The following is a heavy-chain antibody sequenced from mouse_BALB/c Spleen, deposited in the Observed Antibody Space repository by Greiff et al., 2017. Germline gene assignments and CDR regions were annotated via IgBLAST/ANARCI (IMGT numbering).Heavy chain of an antibody. Sequence: EVHLVESGPGLVKPSQSLSLTCSVTGYSITSGYYWHWIRQFPGNKLEWMGYIHYSGSTNYNPSLKSRISITRDTSKNQFFLQLNSVTTEDTATYYCARSDRYDYAMDYWGQGTSVTVSS. V-gene: IGHV3-1*02. CDR2: IHYSGST. CDR3: ARSDRYDYAMDY. D-gene: IGHD2-14*01. CDR1: GYSITSGYY. J-gene: IGHJ4*01.